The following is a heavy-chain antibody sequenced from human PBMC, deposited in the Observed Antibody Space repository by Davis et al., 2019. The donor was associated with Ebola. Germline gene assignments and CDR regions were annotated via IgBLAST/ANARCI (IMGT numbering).Heavy chain of an antibody. CDR3: ARDADSSSWRTAGFDY. V-gene: IGHV4-39*02. J-gene: IGHJ4*02. CDR2: IFYSGKT. D-gene: IGHD6-13*01. CDR1: GGSVSTSSYY. Sequence: SETLSLTCTVSGGSVSTSSYYWGWIRQPPGKGLEWIGSIFYSGKTYYNSSLQSRVTISVDTSKNQFSLKLSSVTAADTAVYYCARDADSSSWRTAGFDYWGQGTLVTVSS.